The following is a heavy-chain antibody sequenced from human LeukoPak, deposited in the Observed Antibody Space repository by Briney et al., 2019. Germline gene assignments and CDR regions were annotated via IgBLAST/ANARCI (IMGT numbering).Heavy chain of an antibody. D-gene: IGHD3-10*01. CDR2: FDPEDGET. V-gene: IGHV1-24*01. CDR1: GYTLTELS. Sequence: ASVKVSCKVSGYTLTELSMHWVRQAPGKGLEWMGGFDPEDGETIYAQKFQGRVTMTEDTSTDAAYMELSSLRSEGTAVYYCATFPSSITMVRGVEYFQHWGQGTLVTVSS. CDR3: ATFPSSITMVRGVEYFQH. J-gene: IGHJ1*01.